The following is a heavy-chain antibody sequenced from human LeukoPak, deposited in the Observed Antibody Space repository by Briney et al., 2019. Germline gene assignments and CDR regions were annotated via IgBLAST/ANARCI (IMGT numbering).Heavy chain of an antibody. CDR2: INPNSGGT. CDR1: GYTFTGYY. CDR3: ARSSGLWELDY. J-gene: IGHJ4*02. V-gene: IGHV1-2*02. D-gene: IGHD1-26*01. Sequence: EASVKVSCKASGYTFTGYYIHWVRQAPGQGLEWMGWINPNSGGTNYPQKFQGRVTMTRDTSISTAYMELSRLRSEDTAVYYCARSSGLWELDYWGQGTLVTVSS.